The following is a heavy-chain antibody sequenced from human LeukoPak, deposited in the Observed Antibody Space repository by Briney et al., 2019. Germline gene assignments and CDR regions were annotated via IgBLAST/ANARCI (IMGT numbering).Heavy chain of an antibody. J-gene: IGHJ4*02. CDR1: EFTFISYS. Sequence: QPGGSLRLSCIASEFTFISYSVNWVRQAPGKGLEWISHISSSGDTIYYADSVKGRFTISRDNAKRSLYLQMNSLRPEDTAVYYCASQKLDGYCTDAVPPGSCYASFDYWGQGTLVTVSS. D-gene: IGHD2-8*01. CDR2: ISSSGDTI. CDR3: ASQKLDGYCTDAVPPGSCYASFDY. V-gene: IGHV3-48*01.